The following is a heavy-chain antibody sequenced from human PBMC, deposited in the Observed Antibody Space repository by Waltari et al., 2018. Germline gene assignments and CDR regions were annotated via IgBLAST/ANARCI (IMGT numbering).Heavy chain of an antibody. CDR3: ASRYCNSTSCSLHY. V-gene: IGHV3-23*01. CDR2: IIGSGGST. CDR1: GFTFSSYA. Sequence: VHGGGSLRLSCAASGFTFSSYAMSWVRQAPGKGLEWVSAIIGSGGSTYYADSVKGRFTISRDNSKNTLYLQMNSLRAEDTAVYSCASRYCNSTSCSLHYWGQGTLVTVSS. D-gene: IGHD2-2*01. J-gene: IGHJ4*02.